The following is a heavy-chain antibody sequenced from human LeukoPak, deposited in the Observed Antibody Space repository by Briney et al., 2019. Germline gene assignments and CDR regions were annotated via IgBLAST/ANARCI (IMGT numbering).Heavy chain of an antibody. CDR3: VRGPSGSSFPGP. V-gene: IGHV3-11*01. Sequence: PGGSLRLSRAASGFTFSDYYMSWIRLAPGKGLEWVSYISDRGTTIYYGDSVKGRFTISRDNAKNSLYLQMNSLRADDTAVYYCVRGPSGSSFPGPWGQGTLVTVSS. J-gene: IGHJ5*02. CDR2: ISDRGTTI. D-gene: IGHD2-15*01. CDR1: GFTFSDYY.